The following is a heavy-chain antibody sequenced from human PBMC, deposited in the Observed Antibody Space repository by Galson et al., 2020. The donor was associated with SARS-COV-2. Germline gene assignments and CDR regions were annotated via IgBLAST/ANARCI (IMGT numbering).Heavy chain of an antibody. V-gene: IGHV3-20*01. CDR1: GFTFDDYG. CDR3: ARVNGGLFAEFATYGSGRGGMDV. D-gene: IGHD3-10*01. CDR2: INWNGGST. Sequence: GGSLRLSCAASGFTFDDYGMSWVRQAPGKGLEWVSGINWNGGSTGYADSVKGRFTISRDNAKNSLYLQMNSLRAEDTALYHCARVNGGLFAEFATYGSGRGGMDVWGQGTTVTVSS. J-gene: IGHJ6*02.